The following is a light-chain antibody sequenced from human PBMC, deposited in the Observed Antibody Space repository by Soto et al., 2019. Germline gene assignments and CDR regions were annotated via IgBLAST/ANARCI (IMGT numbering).Light chain of an antibody. J-gene: IGKJ4*01. V-gene: IGKV3-11*01. Sequence: EIVMTQSPATVPVSPGERVTLSCRASQSVSIDLAWYQQKPGQAPRLLIYDASNRATGIPARFSGSGSGTDFTLTISSLEPEDFAVYYCQQRSNWPPTFGGGTKVDI. CDR2: DAS. CDR1: QSVSID. CDR3: QQRSNWPPT.